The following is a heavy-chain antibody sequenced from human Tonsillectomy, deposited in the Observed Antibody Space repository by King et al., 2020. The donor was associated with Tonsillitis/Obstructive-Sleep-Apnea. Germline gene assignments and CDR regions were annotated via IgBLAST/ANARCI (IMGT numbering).Heavy chain of an antibody. V-gene: IGHV4-59*01. CDR1: GGSISNYY. Sequence: QLQESGPGLVKPSETLSLTCTVSGGSISNYYWSWIRQPPGKGLEWIGYFHYSGNTNYNPSLKSRVTISVDTSKNQFSLQLSSVTAADTAVYYCARDPVLGTGDSYFDFWGQGTLVTVSS. CDR2: FHYSGNT. D-gene: IGHD7-27*01. CDR3: ARDPVLGTGDSYFDF. J-gene: IGHJ4*02.